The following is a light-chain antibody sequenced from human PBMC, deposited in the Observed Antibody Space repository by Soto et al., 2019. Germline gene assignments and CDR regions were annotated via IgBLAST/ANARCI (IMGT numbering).Light chain of an antibody. J-gene: IGLJ1*01. CDR2: SNN. Sequence: QSVLTQPPPASRTPGQRVTTSCCGNSSNIGSNTVNWYQRLPGTAPKLLIYSNNQRPSGVPDRFSGSKSGTSASLAISGLQSEDEAHYYCAAWDDSLNGYYVCATETKVTVL. V-gene: IGLV1-44*01. CDR3: AAWDDSLNGYYV. CDR1: SSNIGSNT.